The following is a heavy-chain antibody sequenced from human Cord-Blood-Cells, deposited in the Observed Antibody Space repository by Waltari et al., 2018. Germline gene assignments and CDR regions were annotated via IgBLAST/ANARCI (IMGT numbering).Heavy chain of an antibody. CDR1: GGSFSGYY. CDR2: INHSEST. Sequence: QVQLQQWGAGLLKPSETLSLTCAVYGGSFSGYYWSWIRQPPGKGLEWIGTINHSESTSYNPSLKIGVTISVDTSKNQFSLKLSAVTAADTAVYYCARGGTIRRYFDWLYYFDYWGQGTLVTVSS. J-gene: IGHJ4*02. V-gene: IGHV4-34*01. D-gene: IGHD3-9*01. CDR3: ARGGTIRRYFDWLYYFDY.